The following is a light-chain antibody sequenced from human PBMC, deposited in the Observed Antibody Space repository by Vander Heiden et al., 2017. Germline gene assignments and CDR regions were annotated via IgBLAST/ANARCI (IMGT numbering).Light chain of an antibody. J-gene: IGLJ3*02. Sequence: QSVLTQHRSVSGSPGQSVTISCTGSSSDVGSNKYVSWYQQYPGKPPKCILFNVRERHPGVPARFSGSKSGNTASLTISGLQAEDEADYYCCSYVERGNWVFGGGTTVTVL. CDR1: SSDVGSNKY. CDR2: NVR. V-gene: IGLV2-11*01. CDR3: CSYVERGNWV.